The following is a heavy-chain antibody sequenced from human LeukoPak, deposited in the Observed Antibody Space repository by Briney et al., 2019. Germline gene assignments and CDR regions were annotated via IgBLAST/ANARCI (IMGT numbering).Heavy chain of an antibody. CDR3: TRTVSSWLPDAFDI. J-gene: IGHJ3*02. V-gene: IGHV1-2*02. CDR2: INPNSGGT. D-gene: IGHD6-13*01. Sequence: ASVKVSCKASGYTFTGYYMHWVRQAPGQGLEWMGWINPNSGGTNYAQKFQGRVTMTRDTSISTAYMELSRLRSDDTAVYYCTRTVSSWLPDAFDIWGQGTMVTVSS. CDR1: GYTFTGYY.